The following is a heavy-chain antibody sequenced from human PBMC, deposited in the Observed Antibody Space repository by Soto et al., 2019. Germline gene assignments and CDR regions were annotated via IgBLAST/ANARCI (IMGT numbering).Heavy chain of an antibody. Sequence: SETLSLTCTVSGGSISSGDYYWSWIRQPPGKGLEWIGYIYYSGSTYYNTSLKSRVNISVDTSKIQFSLNLSSVTAADTAVYYCARVGGFGATTIDYWGQGTLVTVSS. V-gene: IGHV4-30-4*01. D-gene: IGHD3-10*01. J-gene: IGHJ4*02. CDR3: ARVGGFGATTIDY. CDR2: IYYSGST. CDR1: GGSISSGDYY.